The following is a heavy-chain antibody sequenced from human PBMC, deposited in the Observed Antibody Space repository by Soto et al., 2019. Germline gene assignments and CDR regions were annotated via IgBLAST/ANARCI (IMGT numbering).Heavy chain of an antibody. Sequence: EVQMVQSGGDLVKPGGSLRISCVTSGFMFSSAWMSWVRQAPGKGLEWVARIKSKADGGARDYAAPVKGRFTISRDDSKNTVYLQMNSLRAEDTAVYYCVEGWNDFWGQGTLVTVSS. CDR1: GFMFSSAW. J-gene: IGHJ4*02. CDR2: IKSKADGGAR. V-gene: IGHV3-15*01. CDR3: VEGWNDF. D-gene: IGHD1-1*01.